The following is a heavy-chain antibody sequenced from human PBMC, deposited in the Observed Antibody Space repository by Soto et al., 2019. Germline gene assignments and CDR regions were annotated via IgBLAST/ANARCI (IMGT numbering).Heavy chain of an antibody. CDR3: AGTYSSSWYYFVY. D-gene: IGHD6-13*01. J-gene: IGHJ4*01. CDR1: GGSISSYY. Sequence: PSETLSLTCTVSGGSISSYYWSWIRQPPGKGLEWIGYIYYSGSTNYNPSLKSRVTISLDTSKNQFSLKLSSVTAADTAVYYCAGTYSSSWYYFVYWDQGALVTVSS. V-gene: IGHV4-59*08. CDR2: IYYSGST.